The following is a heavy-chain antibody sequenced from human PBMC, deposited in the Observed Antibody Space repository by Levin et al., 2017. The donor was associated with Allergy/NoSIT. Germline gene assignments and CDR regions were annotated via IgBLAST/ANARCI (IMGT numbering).Heavy chain of an antibody. CDR1: GFTFSSYG. CDR2: ISYDGSNK. J-gene: IGHJ6*02. CDR3: AKDMPHEWELLTDYYYYYGMDV. Sequence: PGESLKISCAASGFTFSSYGMHWVRQAPGKGLEWVAVISYDGSNKYYADSVKGRFTISRDNSKNTLYLQMNSLRAEDTAVYYCAKDMPHEWELLTDYYYYYGMDVWGQGTTVTVSS. D-gene: IGHD1-26*01. V-gene: IGHV3-30*18.